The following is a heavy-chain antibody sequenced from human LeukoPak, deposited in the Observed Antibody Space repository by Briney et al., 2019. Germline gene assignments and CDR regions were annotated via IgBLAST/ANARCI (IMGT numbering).Heavy chain of an antibody. V-gene: IGHV3-48*01. CDR2: ISDSSSAM. J-gene: IGHJ4*02. D-gene: IGHD4-17*01. Sequence: PGGSLRLSCAASGFTFSGYSMNWVRQAPGKGLEWVSYISDSSSAMYYADSVKGRFTISRDNSKNTLYLQMNSLRAEDTAVYYCAKLQAIDYGDYVDSDYWGQGTLVTVSS. CDR3: AKLQAIDYGDYVDSDY. CDR1: GFTFSGYS.